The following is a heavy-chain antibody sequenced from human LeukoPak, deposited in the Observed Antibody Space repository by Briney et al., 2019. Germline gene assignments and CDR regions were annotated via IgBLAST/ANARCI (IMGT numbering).Heavy chain of an antibody. CDR1: GFTVSSNF. D-gene: IGHD1-26*01. CDR3: AREDAGGTYSFDY. CDR2: IYTSGIT. Sequence: PGGSLRLSCAVSGFTVSSNFMSWGRQAPGKGPEWVSVIYTSGITYYADSVRGRFSISRDNSKNTLYLQMDSLTVEDTAVYYCAREDAGGTYSFDYWGQGILVTVSS. V-gene: IGHV3-66*01. J-gene: IGHJ4*02.